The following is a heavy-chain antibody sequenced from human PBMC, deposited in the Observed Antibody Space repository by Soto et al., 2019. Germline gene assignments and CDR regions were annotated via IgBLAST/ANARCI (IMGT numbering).Heavy chain of an antibody. J-gene: IGHJ3*02. Sequence: TLSQTCAISGERVSSNSAVWNWIRQSPSRGLEWLGRTYYRSKWYNDYAVSVKSRITINPDTSKNQFSLQLNSVTPEDMAVYYCARGWELLVWAFDIWGQGTMVTVSS. D-gene: IGHD1-26*01. CDR3: ARGWELLVWAFDI. V-gene: IGHV6-1*01. CDR1: GERVSSNSAV. CDR2: TYYRSKWYN.